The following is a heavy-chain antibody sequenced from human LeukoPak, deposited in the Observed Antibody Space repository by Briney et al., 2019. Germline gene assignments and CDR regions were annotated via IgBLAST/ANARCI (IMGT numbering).Heavy chain of an antibody. J-gene: IGHJ5*02. CDR1: GYTFTGYY. D-gene: IGHD3/OR15-3a*01. CDR2: INPNSGGT. CDR3: ARDCGRSDGHNWFDP. Sequence: VASVKVSCTASGYTFTGYYMHWVRQAPGQGLEWMGWINPNSGGTNYAQKFQGRVTMTRDTSISTAYMELSRLRSDDTAVYYCARDCGRSDGHNWFDPWGQGTLVTVSS. V-gene: IGHV1-2*02.